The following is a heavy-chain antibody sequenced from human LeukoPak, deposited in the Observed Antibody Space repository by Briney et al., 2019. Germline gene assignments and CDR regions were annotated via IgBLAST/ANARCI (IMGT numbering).Heavy chain of an antibody. D-gene: IGHD1-7*01. CDR1: GFTFSSYS. Sequence: PGRSLRLSCAASGFTFSSYSIHWVRQAPGKGLEWVAVISYDGSNKYYADSVKGRFTISRDNSKNTLYLQMNSLRAEDTAVYYCAKSPDTWNYGFLDYWGQGTLVTVSS. CDR2: ISYDGSNK. V-gene: IGHV3-30*18. CDR3: AKSPDTWNYGFLDY. J-gene: IGHJ4*02.